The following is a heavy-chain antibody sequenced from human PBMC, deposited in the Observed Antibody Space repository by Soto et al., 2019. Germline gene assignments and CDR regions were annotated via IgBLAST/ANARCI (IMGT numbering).Heavy chain of an antibody. J-gene: IGHJ6*02. V-gene: IGHV1-2*04. CDR3: ARVDSMGHGTGAPNYYGMDV. D-gene: IGHD2-2*03. CDR1: GYTFTGYY. CDR2: INPNSGGT. Sequence: GASVKVSCKASGYTFTGYYMHWVRQAPGQGLEWMGWINPNSGGTNYAQKFQGWVTMTRDTSISTAYMELSRLRSDDTAVYYCARVDSMGHGTGAPNYYGMDVWGQGTTFTVSS.